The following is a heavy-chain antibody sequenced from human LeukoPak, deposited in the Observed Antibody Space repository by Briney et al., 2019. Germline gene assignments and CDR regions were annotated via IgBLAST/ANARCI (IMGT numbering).Heavy chain of an antibody. D-gene: IGHD2-21*02. Sequence: ASVKVSCKASGYTFTSYGISWVRQAPGQGLEWMGWISAYNGNTNYAQKLQGRVTITADESTSTAYMELSSLRSEDTAVYYCARSSVVTAITPFGYWGQGTLVTVSS. CDR1: GYTFTSYG. CDR2: ISAYNGNT. J-gene: IGHJ4*02. V-gene: IGHV1-18*01. CDR3: ARSSVVTAITPFGY.